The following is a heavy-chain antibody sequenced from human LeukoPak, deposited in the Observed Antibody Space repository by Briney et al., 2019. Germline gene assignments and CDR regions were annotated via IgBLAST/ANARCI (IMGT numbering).Heavy chain of an antibody. CDR3: ASYLYWWSDLGY. D-gene: IGHD2-8*02. V-gene: IGHV3-7*01. CDR2: INQDGSQK. Sequence: GGSLRLSCAGSGFTFRSYWMSWVRQAPGKGLEWVGNINQDGSQKNYLDSLRGRFTFSRDNAKNSLYLQMNSLRVEDTAVYYCASYLYWWSDLGYWGQGTLVTVSS. CDR1: GFTFRSYW. J-gene: IGHJ4*02.